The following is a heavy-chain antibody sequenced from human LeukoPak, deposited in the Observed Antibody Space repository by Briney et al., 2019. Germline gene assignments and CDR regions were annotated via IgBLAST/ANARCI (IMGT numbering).Heavy chain of an antibody. Sequence: ASVKVSCKASGDTFTDYDINWVRQATGQGLEWMGWMNPNSGNTGYTQKFQGRVTMTRNTSISTAYMELSSLRSEDTAVYYCARAELRYFDWPPGDYWGQGTLVTVSS. CDR2: MNPNSGNT. D-gene: IGHD3-9*01. V-gene: IGHV1-8*01. CDR3: ARAELRYFDWPPGDY. CDR1: GDTFTDYD. J-gene: IGHJ4*02.